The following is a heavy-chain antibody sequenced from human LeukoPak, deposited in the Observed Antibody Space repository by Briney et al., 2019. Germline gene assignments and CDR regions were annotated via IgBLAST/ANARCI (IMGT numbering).Heavy chain of an antibody. D-gene: IGHD6-19*01. CDR3: ARPSGSSGWYGMDV. V-gene: IGHV4-31*03. CDR1: GGSISSGGYY. CDR2: IYYSGST. Sequence: SETLSLTCTVSGGSISSGGYYWSWIRQHPGKGLEWIGYIYYSGSTYYNPSLKSRVTISVDTSKDQFSLKLSSVTAADTAVYYCARPSGSSGWYGMDVWGQGTTVTVSS. J-gene: IGHJ6*02.